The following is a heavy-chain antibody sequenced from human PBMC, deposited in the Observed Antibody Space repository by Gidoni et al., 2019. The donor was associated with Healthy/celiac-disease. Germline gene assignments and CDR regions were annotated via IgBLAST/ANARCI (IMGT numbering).Heavy chain of an antibody. D-gene: IGHD6-6*01. Sequence: HVQLQQWGAGLLKPSETLSLTCAVYGGSFSGSYWRWIRQPPGKGLEWIGEINHSGSTNYNPSLKSRVTISVDTSKNQFSLKLSSVTAADTAVYYCARGLKQLVYYYYYGMDVWGQGTTVTVSS. V-gene: IGHV4-34*01. CDR3: ARGLKQLVYYYYYGMDV. CDR1: GGSFSGSY. J-gene: IGHJ6*02. CDR2: INHSGST.